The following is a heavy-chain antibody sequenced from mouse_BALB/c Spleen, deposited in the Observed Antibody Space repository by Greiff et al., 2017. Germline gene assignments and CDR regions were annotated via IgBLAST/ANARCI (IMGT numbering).Heavy chain of an antibody. CDR3: ARKGDGISRYNTAIGN. CDR2: INPSTGYT. D-gene: IGHD1-3*01. Sequence: QVQLQQSGAELAKPGASVKMSCKASGYTFTSYWMHWVKQRPGQGLEWIGYINPSTGYTEYNQKFKDKATLTADKSSSTAYMQLSSLTSEDSADYYCARKGDGISRYNTAIGNRGEGTSDTGSS. CDR1: GYTFTSYW. V-gene: IGHV1-7*01. J-gene: IGHJ4*01.